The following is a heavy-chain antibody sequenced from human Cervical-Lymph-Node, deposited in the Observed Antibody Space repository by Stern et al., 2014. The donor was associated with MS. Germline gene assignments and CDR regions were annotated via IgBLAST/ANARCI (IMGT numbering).Heavy chain of an antibody. CDR2: INNDGSST. Sequence: EVQLVESGGGLVQPGGSLRLSCAASGFTFGSYWMHWVRQAPGKGLVWVSRINNDGSSTSYADSVKGRFTISRDNAKNTLYLQMNGLRAEDTAVYYCARRGTATIAAAGNGPLGYWGQGALVTVSS. D-gene: IGHD6-13*01. J-gene: IGHJ4*02. V-gene: IGHV3-74*02. CDR3: ARRGTATIAAAGNGPLGY. CDR1: GFTFGSYW.